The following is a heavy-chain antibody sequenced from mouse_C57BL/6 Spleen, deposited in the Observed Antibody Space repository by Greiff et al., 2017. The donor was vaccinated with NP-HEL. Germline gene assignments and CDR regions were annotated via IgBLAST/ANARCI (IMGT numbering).Heavy chain of an antibody. Sequence: QVQLKQPGAELVKPGASVKLSCKASGYTFTSYWMHWVKQRPGQGLEWIGMIHPNSGSTNYNEKFKSKATLTVDKSSSTAYMQLSSLTSEDSAVYYCASRSTEGFFAYWGQGTLVTVSA. D-gene: IGHD3-3*01. V-gene: IGHV1-64*01. CDR1: GYTFTSYW. J-gene: IGHJ3*01. CDR3: ASRSTEGFFAY. CDR2: IHPNSGST.